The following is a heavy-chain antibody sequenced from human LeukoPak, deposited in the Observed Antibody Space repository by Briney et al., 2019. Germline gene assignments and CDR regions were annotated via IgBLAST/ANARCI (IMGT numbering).Heavy chain of an antibody. CDR1: GFTFEDYA. J-gene: IGHJ3*02. Sequence: GGSLRLSCAASGFTFEDYAMHWVRQAPGKGLEWVSGINWNSGSIGYADSVKGRFTISRDNAKNSLYLQMNSLGAEDTALYYCAKVTPRANDAFDIWGQGTVVTVSS. CDR3: AKVTPRANDAFDI. V-gene: IGHV3-9*01. D-gene: IGHD1-14*01. CDR2: INWNSGSI.